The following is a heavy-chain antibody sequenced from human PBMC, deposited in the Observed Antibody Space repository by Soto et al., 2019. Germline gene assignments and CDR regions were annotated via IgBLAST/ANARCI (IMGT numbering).Heavy chain of an antibody. CDR1: GYPFTSQY. J-gene: IGHJ4*02. Sequence: ASVKVCSKASGYPFTSQYIHLVRHAPGQGFQWMGIINPRDGKTTYAQNFQGTITMTRDTSTSTLYLELTSLTSDDTAVYYCGRVGQVLAETFDSWGQGTMVTVSS. CDR3: GRVGQVLAETFDS. V-gene: IGHV1-46*01. CDR2: INPRDGKT. D-gene: IGHD3-3*01.